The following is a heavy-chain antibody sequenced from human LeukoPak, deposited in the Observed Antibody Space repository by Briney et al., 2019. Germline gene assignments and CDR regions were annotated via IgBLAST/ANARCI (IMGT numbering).Heavy chain of an antibody. CDR2: IYSSGSS. CDR3: GRRWTGENVFDV. Sequence: SETLSLTCIVSDGSIIGRHWSWIRQPAGKGLEWIGHIYSSGSSYYNPSLKSRVTMSVDTSTNHFSLKLTSVTAADTAVYYCGRRWTGENVFDVWGQGTMVTVSS. CDR1: DGSIIGRH. V-gene: IGHV4-4*07. J-gene: IGHJ3*01. D-gene: IGHD3/OR15-3a*01.